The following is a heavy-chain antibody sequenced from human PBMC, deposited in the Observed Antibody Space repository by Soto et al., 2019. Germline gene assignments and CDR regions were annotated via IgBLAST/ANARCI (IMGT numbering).Heavy chain of an antibody. CDR3: ASHFTGVLVRGTSPPGGDNYGWDV. V-gene: IGHV1-69*02. J-gene: IGHJ6*02. Sequence: QVQLVQSGAEVKKPGSSVKVSCKASGGTFSRYTFTWVRQAPGQGLEWMGRIIPILDIPNYAQNFQGRVTITAGKSERTAYMELSSLRSDDTAVYYCASHFTGVLVRGTSPPGGDNYGWDVWGQGTTVTVSS. CDR1: GGTFSRYT. D-gene: IGHD2-8*02. CDR2: IIPILDIP.